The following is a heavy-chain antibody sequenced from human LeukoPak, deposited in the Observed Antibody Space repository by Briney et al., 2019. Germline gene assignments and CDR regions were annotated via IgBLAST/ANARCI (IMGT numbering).Heavy chain of an antibody. J-gene: IGHJ4*02. CDR1: GGSISSSSYY. CDR2: IYYSGST. CDR3: ARSQGLIWGGEIWGFDY. Sequence: SETLSLTCTVSGGSISSSSYYWGWIRQPPGKGLEWIGTIYYSGSTYYNPSLKSRVTISVDTSKNQFSLKLSSVTAADTAVYYCARSQGLIWGGEIWGFDYWGQGTLVTVSS. V-gene: IGHV4-39*01. D-gene: IGHD7-27*01.